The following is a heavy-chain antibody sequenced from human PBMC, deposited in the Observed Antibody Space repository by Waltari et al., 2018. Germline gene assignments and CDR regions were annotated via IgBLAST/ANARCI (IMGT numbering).Heavy chain of an antibody. CDR1: GFTFTKAW. Sequence: EVQLVESGGGLVKPGGSLRLSCVVSGFTFTKAWMSWVRQGPGKGLEWVGRSKSEGDGGTTDYATPLKGRISLSRDDSKNTVYLQMNTLKAEDTGVYFGATDYGDFLGVWGPGTTVTV. CDR3: ATDYGDFLGV. CDR2: SKSEGDGGTT. J-gene: IGHJ6*02. D-gene: IGHD3-10*01. V-gene: IGHV3-15*01.